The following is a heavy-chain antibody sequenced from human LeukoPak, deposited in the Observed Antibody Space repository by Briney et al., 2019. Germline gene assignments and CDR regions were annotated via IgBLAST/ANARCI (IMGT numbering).Heavy chain of an antibody. CDR2: ISYDGSNK. CDR3: SKDHKWELDYDYYGVDV. V-gene: IGHV3-30*04. D-gene: IGHD1-26*01. Sequence: GGSLRLSCAASGFTFSSYAMHWVRQAPGKGLEWVAVISYDGSNKYYADSVKGQFTISRDNSKNTLYLQMTSLRAEDTAVYSCSKDHKWELDYDYYGVDVWGQGTTVTVSS. CDR1: GFTFSSYA. J-gene: IGHJ6*02.